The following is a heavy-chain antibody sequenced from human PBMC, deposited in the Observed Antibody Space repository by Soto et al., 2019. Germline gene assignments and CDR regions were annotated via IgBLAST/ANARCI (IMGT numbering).Heavy chain of an antibody. CDR1: GHTFTAHY. V-gene: IGHV1-2*02. D-gene: IGHD1-26*01. Sequence: ASVKVSGKASGHTFTAHYIHWERQAPGQRFEWMGWSNPKRGGQNYTQKFQGRITMTRDTFPSTVYTTLTRLTSDETAVYYCGRHLPKAGGLAGFDYWGQRSLLAVS. CDR3: GRHLPKAGGLAGFDY. CDR2: SNPKRGGQ. J-gene: IGHJ4*02.